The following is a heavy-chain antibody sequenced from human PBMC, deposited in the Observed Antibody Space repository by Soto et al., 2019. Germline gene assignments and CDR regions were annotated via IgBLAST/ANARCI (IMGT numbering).Heavy chain of an antibody. CDR2: IKSKTDGGTT. CDR3: TALVRGVMPYFDY. CDR1: GFTFSNAW. J-gene: IGHJ4*02. V-gene: IGHV3-15*01. D-gene: IGHD3-10*01. Sequence: GGSLRLSCAASGFTFSNAWMSWVRQAPGKGLEWVGRIKSKTDGGTTDYAAPVKGRFTISRDDSKNTLYLQMNSLKTEDTAVYYCTALVRGVMPYFDYWGQGTLVTVSS.